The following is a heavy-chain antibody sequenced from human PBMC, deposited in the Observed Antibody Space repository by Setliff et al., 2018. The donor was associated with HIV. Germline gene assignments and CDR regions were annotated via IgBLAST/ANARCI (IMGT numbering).Heavy chain of an antibody. J-gene: IGHJ1*01. V-gene: IGHV4-39*07. CDR3: ARVPTSSWYVTTQRTKEYFHQ. Sequence: PSETLSLTCTVSGDSMSSSSYYWGWIRQPPGKGLEWIGSIFYSGNTYYKPSLKSRVTISVDTSKNQFSLKLSSVTAADTAIYYCARVPTSSWYVTTQRTKEYFHQWGQGTLVTVSS. D-gene: IGHD6-13*01. CDR1: GDSMSSSSYY. CDR2: IFYSGNT.